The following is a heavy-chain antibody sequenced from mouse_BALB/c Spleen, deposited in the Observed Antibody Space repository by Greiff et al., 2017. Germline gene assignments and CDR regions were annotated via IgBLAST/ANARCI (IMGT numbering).Heavy chain of an antibody. CDR3: ARMDRYDVGNDY. Sequence: VQLKESGPGLVKPSQSLSLTCSVTGYSITSGYYWNWIRQFPGNKLEWMGYISYDGSNNYNPSLKNRISITRDTSKNQFFLKLNSVTTEDTATYYCARMDRYDVGNDYWGQGTTLTVSS. J-gene: IGHJ2*01. CDR1: GYSITSGYY. CDR2: ISYDGSN. D-gene: IGHD2-14*01. V-gene: IGHV3-6*02.